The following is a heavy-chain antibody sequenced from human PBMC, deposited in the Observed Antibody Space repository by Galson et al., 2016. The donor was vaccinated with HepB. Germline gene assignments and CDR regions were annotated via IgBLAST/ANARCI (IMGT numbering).Heavy chain of an antibody. J-gene: IGHJ4*02. Sequence: SLRLSCAASGFTFSNYWMSWVRQAPGKGLEWVANINQDGSAKYYVDSLKGRFTISRDNAENSLYLQMNSLRAEDSAVYYCASSHIINDFDHWGQGTLLTVSS. V-gene: IGHV3-7*02. CDR1: GFTFSNYW. CDR2: INQDGSAK. D-gene: IGHD1-14*01. CDR3: ASSHIINDFDH.